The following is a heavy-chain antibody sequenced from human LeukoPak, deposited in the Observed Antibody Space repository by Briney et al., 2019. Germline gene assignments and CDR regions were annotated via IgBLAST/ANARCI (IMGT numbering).Heavy chain of an antibody. J-gene: IGHJ6*03. CDR3: ARVGSGSPKRGRYYYYYMDV. Sequence: SQTLSLTCTVSGGSISSGSYYWSWIRQPAGKELEWIGRIYTSGSTNYNPSLKSRVTISVDTSKNQFSLKLSSVTAADTAVYYCARVGSGSPKRGRYYYYYMDVWGKGTTVTVSS. D-gene: IGHD1-26*01. V-gene: IGHV4-61*02. CDR1: GGSISSGSYY. CDR2: IYTSGST.